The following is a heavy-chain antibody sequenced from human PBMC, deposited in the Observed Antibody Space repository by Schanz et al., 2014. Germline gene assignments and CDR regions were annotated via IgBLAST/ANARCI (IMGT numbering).Heavy chain of an antibody. V-gene: IGHV3-23*01. CDR3: AKLSSSGRLAGYFDY. Sequence: DVQLLESGGGLVQPGGSLRLSCAAYGFTLSSYAMHWVRQAPGKGLEWVSGFIVDSGNTYYAGSVKGRFSISRDYSKNTLYLQMSSLRAEDTAIYYCAKLSSSGRLAGYFDYWGQGALVTVSS. CDR1: GFTLSSYA. J-gene: IGHJ4*02. CDR2: FIVDSGNT. D-gene: IGHD6-19*01.